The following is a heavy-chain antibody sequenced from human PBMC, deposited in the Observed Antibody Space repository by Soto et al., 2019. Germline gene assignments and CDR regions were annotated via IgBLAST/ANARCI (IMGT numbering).Heavy chain of an antibody. CDR2: ISYDGSNK. Sequence: QVQLVESGGGVVQPGRSLRLSCAASGFTFSSYAMHWVRQAPGKGLEWVAVISYDGSNKYYADSVKGRFTISRDNSKNTLNLKMNSLRAEDTAVYYCARDDLGYCSGGSCYYYYYGMDVWGQGTTVTVSS. CDR3: ARDDLGYCSGGSCYYYYYGMDV. CDR1: GFTFSSYA. J-gene: IGHJ6*02. D-gene: IGHD2-15*01. V-gene: IGHV3-30-3*01.